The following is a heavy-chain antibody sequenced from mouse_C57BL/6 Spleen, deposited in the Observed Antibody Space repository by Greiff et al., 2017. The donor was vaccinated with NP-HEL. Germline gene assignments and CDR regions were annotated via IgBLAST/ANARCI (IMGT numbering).Heavy chain of an antibody. V-gene: IGHV5-17*01. Sequence: EVQVVESGGGLVKPGGSLKLSCAASGFTFSDYGMHWVRQAPEKGLEWVAYISSGSSTIYYADTVKGRFTISRDNAKHTLFLQMTSLRSEDTAMYYCARELTGAMDYWGQGTSVTVSS. CDR2: ISSGSSTI. CDR3: ARELTGAMDY. D-gene: IGHD4-1*01. CDR1: GFTFSDYG. J-gene: IGHJ4*01.